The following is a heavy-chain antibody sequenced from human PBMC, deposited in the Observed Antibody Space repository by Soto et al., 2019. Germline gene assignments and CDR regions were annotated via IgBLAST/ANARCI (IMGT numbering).Heavy chain of an antibody. CDR3: ARDRHYYDSSGYYYFDY. CDR1: GGSVSSGSYY. Sequence: QVQLQESGPGLVKPSETLSLTCTVSGGSVSSGSYYWSWIRQPPGKGLEWIGYIYYSGSTNYNPSLKSRVTISVDTSKNQCSLKLSSVTAADTAVYYCARDRHYYDSSGYYYFDYWGQGTLVTVSS. CDR2: IYYSGST. D-gene: IGHD3-22*01. J-gene: IGHJ4*02. V-gene: IGHV4-61*01.